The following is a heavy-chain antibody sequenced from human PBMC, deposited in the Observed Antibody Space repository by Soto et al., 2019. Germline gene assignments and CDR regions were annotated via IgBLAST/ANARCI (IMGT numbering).Heavy chain of an antibody. CDR1: GGSISSYY. CDR3: ASTQVVGARRYFDY. CDR2: IYYSGST. V-gene: IGHV4-59*01. J-gene: IGHJ4*02. D-gene: IGHD1-26*01. Sequence: SETLSITCTVSGGSISSYYWSWIRQPPGKGLEWIGYIYYSGSTNYNPSLKSRVTISVDTSKNQFSLKLSSVTAADTAVYYCASTQVVGARRYFDYWGQGTLVTV.